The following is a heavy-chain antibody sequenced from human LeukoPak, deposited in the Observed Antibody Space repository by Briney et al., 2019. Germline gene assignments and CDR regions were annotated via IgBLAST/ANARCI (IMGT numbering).Heavy chain of an antibody. Sequence: GGSLRLSCAASGFTFSSCSMNWVRQAPGKGLEWVSYISSSSSTIYYADSVKGRFTISRDNAKNSLYLQMNSLRAEDTAVYYCARGDIVVVPAALGAFDIWGQGTMVTASS. CDR1: GFTFSSCS. V-gene: IGHV3-48*04. CDR3: ARGDIVVVPAALGAFDI. CDR2: ISSSSSTI. J-gene: IGHJ3*02. D-gene: IGHD2-2*01.